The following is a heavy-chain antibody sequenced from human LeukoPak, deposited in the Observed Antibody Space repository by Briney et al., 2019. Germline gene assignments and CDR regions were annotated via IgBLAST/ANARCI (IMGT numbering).Heavy chain of an antibody. CDR3: ARGDGDYVNWYFDL. J-gene: IGHJ2*01. CDR2: IYYSGST. CDR1: GGSISSYY. V-gene: IGHV4-59*01. D-gene: IGHD4-17*01. Sequence: SETVSLTCTVSGGSISSYYWSWIRQPPGKGLEWIGYIYYSGSTNYNPSLKSRVTISVDTSKNQFSLKLSSVTAADTAVYYCARGDGDYVNWYFDLWGRGTLVTVSS.